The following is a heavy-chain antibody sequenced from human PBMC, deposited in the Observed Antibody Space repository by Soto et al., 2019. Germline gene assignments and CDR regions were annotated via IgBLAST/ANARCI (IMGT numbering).Heavy chain of an antibody. J-gene: IGHJ4*02. CDR2: INHSGST. CDR3: ARTSRFDC. D-gene: IGHD6-6*01. Sequence: QVQLQQWGAGLLKPSETLSLTCAVYCGSFSNYYWSWIRQPPGKGLEWSGEINHSGSTNYNPSLKSRGPMSVGTSQNQFSLKLSSVTAADTAVYYCARTSRFDCWGQGTLVTVSS. V-gene: IGHV4-34*01. CDR1: CGSFSNYY.